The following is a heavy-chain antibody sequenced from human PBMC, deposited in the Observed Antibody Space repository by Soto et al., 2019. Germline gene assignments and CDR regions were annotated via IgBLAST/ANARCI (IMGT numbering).Heavy chain of an antibody. D-gene: IGHD3-22*01. J-gene: IGHJ4*02. Sequence: PGGSLRLSCSASGFTFNSLAMHWVRQAPGKGLQYVASISHNGATTYYADSVKGRFTISGDTSKDTLYLQMDSLRPDDTAVYYCARPPFDSSGYYPNWGQGTLVTVSS. V-gene: IGHV3-64*04. CDR2: ISHNGATT. CDR1: GFTFNSLA. CDR3: ARPPFDSSGYYPN.